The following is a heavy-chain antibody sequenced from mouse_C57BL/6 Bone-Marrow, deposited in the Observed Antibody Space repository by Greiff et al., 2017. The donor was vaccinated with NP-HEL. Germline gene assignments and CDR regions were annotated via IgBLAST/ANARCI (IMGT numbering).Heavy chain of an antibody. CDR1: GYSFTSYY. CDR3: AREGVYYGNYVYAMDY. V-gene: IGHV1-66*01. Sequence: ESGPELVKPGASVKISCKASGYSFTSYYIHWVKQRPGQGLEWIGWIYPGSGNTKYNEKFKGKATLTAVTSSSTAYMQLSSLTSEDTAVYYCAREGVYYGNYVYAMDYWGQGTSVTVSS. D-gene: IGHD2-1*01. J-gene: IGHJ4*01. CDR2: IYPGSGNT.